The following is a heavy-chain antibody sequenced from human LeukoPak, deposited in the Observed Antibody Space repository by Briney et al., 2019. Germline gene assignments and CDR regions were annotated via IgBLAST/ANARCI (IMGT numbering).Heavy chain of an antibody. J-gene: IGHJ4*02. D-gene: IGHD3-10*01. CDR2: INPNSGGT. CDR1: GYSFSDFY. V-gene: IGHV1-2*02. CDR3: ARDLTYYYGSGY. Sequence: ASVKVSCTASGYSFSDFYIHWLRQAPGQGLEWMGWINPNSGGTNYAQKFQGRVTMTRDTSISTAYMELSRLRSDDTAVYYCARDLTYYYGSGYWGQGTLVTVSS.